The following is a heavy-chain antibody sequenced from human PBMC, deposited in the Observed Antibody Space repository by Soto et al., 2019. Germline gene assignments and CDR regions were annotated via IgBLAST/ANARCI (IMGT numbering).Heavy chain of an antibody. Sequence: EVQLVESGGGSVKPGGSLRVSCAASGFSFHSAWMRWVRQAPGKGLEWVGRIKSNTDGGTTDYAASVKGRFTISRDDSRNNLYLEMNSLKTEDTAVYYCSTGGVVPTPTGGWFYPWGQGALGTVSS. CDR2: IKSNTDGGTT. J-gene: IGHJ5*02. D-gene: IGHD2-2*01. CDR3: STGGVVPTPTGGWFYP. CDR1: GFSFHSAW. V-gene: IGHV3-15*01.